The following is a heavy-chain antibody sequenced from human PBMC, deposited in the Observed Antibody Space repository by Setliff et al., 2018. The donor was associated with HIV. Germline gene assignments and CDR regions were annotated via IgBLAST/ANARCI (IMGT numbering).Heavy chain of an antibody. Sequence: SETLSLTCTVSGGSISSYFWTWIRQSPEKGLEWIGYIYHYGSPNYTPSLQSRVTLSVDTSKNQFSLPLTSVTAADTAVYYCARGGCSDGYHIASWGQGILVTVSS. CDR3: ARGGCSDGYHIAS. CDR1: GGSISSYF. J-gene: IGHJ4*02. D-gene: IGHD2-15*01. CDR2: IYHYGSP. V-gene: IGHV4-59*01.